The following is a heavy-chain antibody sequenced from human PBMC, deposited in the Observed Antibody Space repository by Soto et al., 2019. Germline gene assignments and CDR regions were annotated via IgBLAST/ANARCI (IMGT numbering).Heavy chain of an antibody. CDR2: VYFSGST. D-gene: IGHD4-17*01. CDR1: GGSINDAGYY. V-gene: IGHV4-39*01. J-gene: IGHJ5*02. Sequence: SETLSLTCTVSGGSINDAGYYWGWIRQPPGKGLEWLGSVYFSGSTYYAPSLKSRLTISMDTSKNQFFLSLTSVTAADTAVYYWARNDYDFLLNWFDPWGKGTPVTVSS. CDR3: ARNDYDFLLNWFDP.